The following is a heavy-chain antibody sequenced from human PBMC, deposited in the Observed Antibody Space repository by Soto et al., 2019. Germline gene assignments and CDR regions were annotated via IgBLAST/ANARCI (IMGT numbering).Heavy chain of an antibody. D-gene: IGHD6-19*01. CDR2: IIPIFGTA. CDR3: ARLMGIAVAGTSGNAFDI. Sequence: SVKVSCKASGGTFSSYAISWVRQAPGQGLEWMGGIIPIFGTANYAQKFQGRVTITADESTSTAYMELSSLRSEDTAVYYCARLMGIAVAGTSGNAFDIWGQGTMVTVS. V-gene: IGHV1-69*13. CDR1: GGTFSSYA. J-gene: IGHJ3*02.